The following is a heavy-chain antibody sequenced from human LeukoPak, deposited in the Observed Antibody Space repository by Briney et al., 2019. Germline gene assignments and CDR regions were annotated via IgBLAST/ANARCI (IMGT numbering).Heavy chain of an antibody. CDR2: IKGDGIST. CDR1: GFYFSSNW. D-gene: IGHD6-19*01. Sequence: PGGSLRLSCAASGFYFSSNWMHWVRHAPGQGLVWVSRIKGDGISTNYADSVKGRFTISRDNSKNTLYLQMNSLRAEDTAVYYCARDSSSGWYDFDYWGQGTLVTVSS. V-gene: IGHV3-74*01. J-gene: IGHJ4*02. CDR3: ARDSSSGWYDFDY.